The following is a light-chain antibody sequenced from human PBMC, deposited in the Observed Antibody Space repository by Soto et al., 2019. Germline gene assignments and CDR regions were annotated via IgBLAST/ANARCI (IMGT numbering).Light chain of an antibody. CDR3: QQRSNWPLFT. CDR2: DAS. J-gene: IGKJ3*01. V-gene: IGKV3-11*01. Sequence: EIVLTQSPVTLSLSPGERATLSCRASQSVRSYLAWYQQKPGQRPRLLVYDASKRATGTPARFSGSGSGTDFTLTISSLEPEDFAVYYCQQRSNWPLFTFGPGTKVDIK. CDR1: QSVRSY.